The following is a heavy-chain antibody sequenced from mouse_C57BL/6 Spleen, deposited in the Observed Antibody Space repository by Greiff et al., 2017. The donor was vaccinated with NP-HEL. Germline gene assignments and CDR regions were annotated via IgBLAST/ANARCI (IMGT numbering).Heavy chain of an antibody. CDR3: ARGLYLYAMDY. J-gene: IGHJ4*01. Sequence: EVNVVESEGGLVQPGSSMKLSCTASGFTFSDYYMAWVRQVPEKGLEWVANINYDGSSTYYLDSLKSRFIISRDNAKNILYLQMSSLKSEDTATYYCARGLYLYAMDYWGQGTSVTVSS. D-gene: IGHD5-5*01. CDR1: GFTFSDYY. V-gene: IGHV5-16*01. CDR2: INYDGSST.